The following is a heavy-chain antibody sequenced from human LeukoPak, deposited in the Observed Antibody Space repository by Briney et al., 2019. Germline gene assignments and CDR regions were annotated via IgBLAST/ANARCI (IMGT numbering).Heavy chain of an antibody. CDR3: ARDWRWKAVNYYYGMDV. CDR2: IYSGGST. J-gene: IGHJ6*02. Sequence: GGSLRLSCAASGFTVSSKYMSWVRQAPGKGLEWGSVIYSGGSTYYADSVKGRFTISRDNSKNTLYLQMNSLRAEDTAVYYCARDWRWKAVNYYYGMDVWGQGTTVTVSS. V-gene: IGHV3-66*02. CDR1: GFTVSSKY. D-gene: IGHD4-23*01.